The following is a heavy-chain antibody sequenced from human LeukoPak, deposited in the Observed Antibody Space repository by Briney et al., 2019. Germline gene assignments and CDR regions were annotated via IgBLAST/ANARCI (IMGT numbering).Heavy chain of an antibody. V-gene: IGHV1-18*01. D-gene: IGHD3-22*01. CDR1: GYTFTSYG. Sequence: GASVKVSCKASGYTFTSYGISWVRQAPGQGLEWMGWISAYNGNTNYAQKLQGRVTMTTDTSTSTAYMELRSLRSDDTAVYYCARATGVSYYYDSSGYYGDYWGQGTLVTVSS. J-gene: IGHJ4*02. CDR3: ARATGVSYYYDSSGYYGDY. CDR2: ISAYNGNT.